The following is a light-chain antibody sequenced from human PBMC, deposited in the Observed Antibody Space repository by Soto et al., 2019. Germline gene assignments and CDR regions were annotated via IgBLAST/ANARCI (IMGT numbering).Light chain of an antibody. CDR3: CSYGGGRTPLG. Sequence: PLTQPRSESLSPGLSVAISCTGSRSDVGGYKYVSWYQQFPGKAPKLIIYDVSRRPSGVPDRFSGSKSGNTASLTISGLQAEDEGDYYCCSYGGGRTPLGFGG. CDR1: RSDVGGYKY. CDR2: DVS. J-gene: IGLJ2*01. V-gene: IGLV2-11*01.